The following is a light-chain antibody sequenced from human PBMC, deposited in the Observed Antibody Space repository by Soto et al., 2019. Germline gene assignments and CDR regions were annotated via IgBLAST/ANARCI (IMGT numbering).Light chain of an antibody. V-gene: IGKV1-39*01. CDR2: AAS. CDR1: ESINRH. Sequence: DIQMTQSPSSLSASVGDRVTITCRASESINRHLNWYQQKPGKAPKLLIYAASSLQNGVPSRFSCRASGTDFTLTISNLQPEDFATYYCQQSYSTLSITFGQGTRLEIK. CDR3: QQSYSTLSIT. J-gene: IGKJ5*01.